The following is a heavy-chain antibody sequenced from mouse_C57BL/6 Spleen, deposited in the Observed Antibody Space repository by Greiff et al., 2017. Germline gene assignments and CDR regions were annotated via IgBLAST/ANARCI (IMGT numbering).Heavy chain of an antibody. J-gene: IGHJ3*01. CDR1: GYTFTSYW. D-gene: IGHD1-1*01. V-gene: IGHV1-69*01. CDR3: ATYYGSSWFAY. Sequence: QVQLQQPGAELVMPGASVKLSCKASGYTFTSYWMHWVKQRPGQGLEWIGEIDPSDSSTNYNQNFKGKSTLTVDKSSSTAYIQLSILTSWDSAVYYCATYYGSSWFAYWGQGTLVTVSA. CDR2: IDPSDSST.